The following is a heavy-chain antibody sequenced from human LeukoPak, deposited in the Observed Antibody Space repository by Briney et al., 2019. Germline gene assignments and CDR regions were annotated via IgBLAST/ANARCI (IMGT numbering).Heavy chain of an antibody. V-gene: IGHV3-23*01. J-gene: IGHJ4*02. CDR3: AKDRRDYSNYVDY. D-gene: IGHD4-11*01. CDR2: ITGGGTST. Sequence: GGSLRLSCSASGFTFSDYAMSWVRQAPGKGLEWVSAITGGGTSTYYADSVKGRFTISRDNSRNTLYLQMNSLRAEGTAVYYCAKDRRDYSNYVDYWGQGTLVTVSS. CDR1: GFTFSDYA.